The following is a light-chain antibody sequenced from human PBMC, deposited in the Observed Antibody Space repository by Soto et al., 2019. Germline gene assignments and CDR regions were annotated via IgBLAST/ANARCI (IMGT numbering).Light chain of an antibody. CDR1: QSISSW. CDR3: HHLRA. CDR2: DAS. Sequence: DIQMTQSPSTLSASVGDRVTITCRASQSISSWLAWYQQKPGKAPKLLIYDASSLESGVPSRFSGSGSGTIFTLTISSLQPDDFATYYCHHLRAFGQGTKVDIK. J-gene: IGKJ1*01. V-gene: IGKV1-5*01.